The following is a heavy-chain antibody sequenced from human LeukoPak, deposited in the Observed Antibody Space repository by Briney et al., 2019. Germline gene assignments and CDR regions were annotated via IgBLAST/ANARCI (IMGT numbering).Heavy chain of an antibody. D-gene: IGHD4-23*01. V-gene: IGHV3-23*01. CDR3: ARDGGNRGIGAFQH. Sequence: PGGSLRLSCAASGFTFSNYAMNWVRQAPGKGLEWVSGISGSGGSTYYADSVKGRFTISRDNSKNTLYLQMNSLRAEDTAVYYCARDGGNRGIGAFQHWGQGTLVTVSS. CDR2: ISGSGGST. CDR1: GFTFSNYA. J-gene: IGHJ1*01.